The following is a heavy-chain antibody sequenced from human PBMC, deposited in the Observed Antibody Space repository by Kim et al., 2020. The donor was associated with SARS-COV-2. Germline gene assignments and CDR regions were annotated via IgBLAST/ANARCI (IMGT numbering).Heavy chain of an antibody. CDR3: ARVYSSGWSNYYFDY. Sequence: DSVKGRFTISRDNAKNTLYLQMNSLRAEDTAVYYCARVYSSGWSNYYFDYWGQGTLVTVSS. D-gene: IGHD6-19*01. V-gene: IGHV3-74*01. J-gene: IGHJ4*02.